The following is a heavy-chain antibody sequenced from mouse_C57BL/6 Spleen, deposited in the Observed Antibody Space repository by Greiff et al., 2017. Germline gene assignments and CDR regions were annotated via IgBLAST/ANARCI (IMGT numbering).Heavy chain of an antibody. CDR2: IDPSDSYT. Sequence: VQLQQPGAELVMPGASVKLSCKASGYTFTSYWMHWVKQRPGQGLEWIGEIDPSDSYTNYNQKFKGKSTLTVDKSASTAYMQPSSLTSEDSAVYCGARGDYGSSYEAYWGQGTLVTVSA. CDR3: ARGDYGSSYEAY. J-gene: IGHJ3*01. V-gene: IGHV1-69*01. CDR1: GYTFTSYW. D-gene: IGHD1-1*01.